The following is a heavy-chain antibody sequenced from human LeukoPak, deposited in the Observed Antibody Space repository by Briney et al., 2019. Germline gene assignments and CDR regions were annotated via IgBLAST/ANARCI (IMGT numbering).Heavy chain of an antibody. D-gene: IGHD3-22*01. Sequence: ASVKVSCKASGYTFTNYYMYWVRQAPGQGLQWMGIINPSDGSTNCAQKFQGRVTMTRDTSTSTLYMDLSSLRSEDTALYYCARERYDSSAFDHWGQGTLITVSS. V-gene: IGHV1-46*01. CDR2: INPSDGST. CDR1: GYTFTNYY. J-gene: IGHJ4*02. CDR3: ARERYDSSAFDH.